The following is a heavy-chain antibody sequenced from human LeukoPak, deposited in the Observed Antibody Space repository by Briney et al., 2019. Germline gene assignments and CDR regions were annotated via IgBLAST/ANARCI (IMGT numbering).Heavy chain of an antibody. CDR3: TRLRDISGYSP. V-gene: IGHV3-73*01. Sequence: PGGSLRLSCAASGFIFSGSALHWVRQASGKGLEWVGRIRSTANGYATAYAASVKGRFTISRDDSKNTAYLQMDSLKNEDTAVYYCTRLRDISGYSPWGQGTLVTVSS. CDR2: IRSTANGYAT. J-gene: IGHJ5*02. CDR1: GFIFSGSA. D-gene: IGHD3-22*01.